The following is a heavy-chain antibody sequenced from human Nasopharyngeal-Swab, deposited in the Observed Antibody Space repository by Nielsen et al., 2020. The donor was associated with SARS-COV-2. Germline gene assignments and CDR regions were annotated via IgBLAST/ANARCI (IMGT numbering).Heavy chain of an antibody. V-gene: IGHV1-69*13. J-gene: IGHJ6*02. CDR1: GGTFSSYD. CDR3: AEAPSGGWYFDYYYYGMDV. CDR2: IIPIFGTA. Sequence: SVKVSCKASGGTFSSYDISWVRQAPGQGLEWMGGIIPIFGTANYAQKFQGRVTITADESTSTAYMELSSLRSEDTAVYYCAEAPSGGWYFDYYYYGMDVWGQGTTVTVSS. D-gene: IGHD6-19*01.